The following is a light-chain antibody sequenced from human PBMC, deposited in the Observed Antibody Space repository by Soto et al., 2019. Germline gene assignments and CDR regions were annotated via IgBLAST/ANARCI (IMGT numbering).Light chain of an antibody. V-gene: IGKV1-39*01. CDR1: QSISSY. CDR2: AAT. J-gene: IGKJ2*01. Sequence: DIQMTQSPSSLSASVGDRVTITCRASQSISSYLNCYQQKPGKAPTLLIYAATSLQSGVPSRFSGSGSGTDFTLTISSLQPEDFATYYCQQTDTFGQGTKLEIK. CDR3: QQTDT.